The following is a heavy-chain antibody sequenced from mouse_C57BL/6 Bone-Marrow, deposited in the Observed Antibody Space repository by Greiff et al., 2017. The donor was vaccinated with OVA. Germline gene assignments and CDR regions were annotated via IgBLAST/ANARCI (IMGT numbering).Heavy chain of an antibody. J-gene: IGHJ1*03. CDR2: LNHNYGTT. D-gene: IGHD2-12*01. CDR3: ARGPLRHWYCDV. CDR1: GYSFTDYN. V-gene: IGHV1-39*01. Sequence: EVQLPQSGPELVKPGASVKISCKASGYSFTDYNMNWVKQSNGKSLELIGVLNHNYGTTSYNQKFKGQATLTVDQSSSTAYMQRNSLTSEDSAVYYCARGPLRHWYCDVWGTGTPVTVAS.